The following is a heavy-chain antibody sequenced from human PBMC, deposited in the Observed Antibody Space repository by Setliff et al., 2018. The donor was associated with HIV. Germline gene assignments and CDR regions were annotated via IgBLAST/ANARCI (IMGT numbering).Heavy chain of an antibody. Sequence: SETLSLTCTVSGGSISSRSYYWGWIRQPPGKGLEWIGSVYYSGSTYYNPSLKSRVTISVDTSKSQFSLKLTSVTAADTAVYFCARQFGAAAAFYSYYYYMDVGGKGTTVTVSS. J-gene: IGHJ6*03. CDR2: VYYSGST. D-gene: IGHD6-13*01. V-gene: IGHV4-39*01. CDR3: ARQFGAAAAFYSYYYYMDV. CDR1: GGSISSRSYY.